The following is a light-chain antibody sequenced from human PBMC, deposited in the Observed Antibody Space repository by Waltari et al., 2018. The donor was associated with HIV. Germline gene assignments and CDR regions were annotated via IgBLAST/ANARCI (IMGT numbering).Light chain of an antibody. Sequence: QSVLTQPPSVSGTPGQNVPISCSGSSTNIGSNIVHWYQQVPEAAPKLLIYSNDQRPSGGPDRFSGSKSGTSASLAISGLQSADEADYYCAAWDDSLNGMFGGGTKLTV. V-gene: IGLV1-44*01. CDR1: STNIGSNI. CDR3: AAWDDSLNGM. J-gene: IGLJ3*02. CDR2: SND.